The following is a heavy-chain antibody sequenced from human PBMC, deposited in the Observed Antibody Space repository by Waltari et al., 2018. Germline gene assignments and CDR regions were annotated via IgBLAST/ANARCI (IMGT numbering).Heavy chain of an antibody. J-gene: IGHJ6*03. V-gene: IGHV6-1*01. Sequence: QVQLQQSGPGLVKPSQTLSLTCAISGDSVSSNSAAWNWIRQSPSRGLEWLGRTYYRSKWYNEYAVSVKSRISIHPDTSRNQVSLQLNSVTPEDTAVYYCGRWLDFYDTSGAPLHTTAYMDVWGKGTTVTVSS. CDR3: GRWLDFYDTSGAPLHTTAYMDV. D-gene: IGHD3-22*01. CDR2: TYYRSKWYN. CDR1: GDSVSSNSAA.